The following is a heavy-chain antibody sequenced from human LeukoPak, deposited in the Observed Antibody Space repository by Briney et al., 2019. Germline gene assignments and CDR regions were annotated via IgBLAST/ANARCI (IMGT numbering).Heavy chain of an antibody. V-gene: IGHV4-30-4*01. CDR3: ARGLDWLLPYFDY. Sequence: SETLSLTCTVSGGSISRGDYYWSWIRQPPGKGLEWIGYIYYSGTTYYNPSLKSRVTISADTSKNQFSLKLSSVTAADTAVYYCARGLDWLLPYFDYWGQGTLVTVSS. CDR2: IYYSGTT. D-gene: IGHD3-9*01. CDR1: GGSISRGDYY. J-gene: IGHJ4*02.